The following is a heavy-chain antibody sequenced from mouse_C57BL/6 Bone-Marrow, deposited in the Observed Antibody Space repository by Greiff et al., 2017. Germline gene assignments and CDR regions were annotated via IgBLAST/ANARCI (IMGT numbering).Heavy chain of an antibody. D-gene: IGHD1-1*01. CDR2: IDPNSGGT. CDR1: GYTFTSYW. V-gene: IGHV1-72*01. J-gene: IGHJ4*01. CDR3: AGVYYYGSSYVYYAMDD. Sequence: QVQLQQPGAELVKPGASVKLSCKASGYTFTSYWMHWVKQRPGRGLEWIGRIDPNSGGTKYNEKFKSKATLTVDKPSSTAYMQLSSLTSEDSAVYYCAGVYYYGSSYVYYAMDDWGQGTSVTASS.